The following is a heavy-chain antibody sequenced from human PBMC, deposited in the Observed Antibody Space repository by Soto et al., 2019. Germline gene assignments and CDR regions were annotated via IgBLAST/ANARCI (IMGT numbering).Heavy chain of an antibody. CDR2: IIPIFGTA. CDR3: ARALDCSGGSCLRGWFDP. J-gene: IGHJ5*02. Sequence: SVKVSCKASGGTFSSYAISWVRQAPGQGLEWMGGIIPIFGTANYAQKFQDRVTITADESTSTAYMELSSLRSEDTAVYYCARALDCSGGSCLRGWFDPWGQGTLVTVSS. V-gene: IGHV1-69*13. D-gene: IGHD2-15*01. CDR1: GGTFSSYA.